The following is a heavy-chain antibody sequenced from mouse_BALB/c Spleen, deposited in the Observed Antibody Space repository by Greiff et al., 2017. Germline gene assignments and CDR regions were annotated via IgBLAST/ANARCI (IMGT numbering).Heavy chain of an antibody. J-gene: IGHJ1*01. CDR2: INPGSGGT. CDR1: GYAFTNYL. CDR3: AREGGYDYDGPLYWYFDV. D-gene: IGHD2-4*01. V-gene: IGHV1-54*01. Sequence: VQLQESGAELVRPGTSVKVSCKASGYAFTNYLIEWVKQRPGQGLEWIGVINPGSGGTNYNEKFKGKATLTADKSSSTAYMQLSSLTSDDSAVYFCAREGGYDYDGPLYWYFDVWGAGTTVTVSS.